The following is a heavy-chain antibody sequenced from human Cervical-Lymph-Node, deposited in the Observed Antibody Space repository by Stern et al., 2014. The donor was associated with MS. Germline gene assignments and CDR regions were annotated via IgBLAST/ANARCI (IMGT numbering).Heavy chain of an antibody. CDR2: ISYDGSNK. Sequence: VHLVESGGGVVQPGRSLRLSCAASGFTFSSYAMHWVRQAPGKGLEWVAVISYDGSNKYYADSVKGRFTISRDNSKNTLYLQMNSLRAEDTAVYYCAREEPSRSFDYWGQGTLVTVSS. J-gene: IGHJ4*02. D-gene: IGHD1-14*01. CDR1: GFTFSSYA. CDR3: AREEPSRSFDY. V-gene: IGHV3-30*01.